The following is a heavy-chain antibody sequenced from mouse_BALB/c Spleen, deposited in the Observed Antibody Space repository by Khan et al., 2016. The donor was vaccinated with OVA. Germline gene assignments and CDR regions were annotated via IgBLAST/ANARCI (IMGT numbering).Heavy chain of an antibody. CDR1: GYTFTSYW. D-gene: IGHD1-1*01. Sequence: DLVKPGASVKLSCTASGYTFTSYWINWIKQRPGQGLEWIGRISPGSGSTSYNEMFKGKATLTVDTSSSSPYIQLSSLSSEDSAVYSAANSNDCGSSDYGMAHWGQGTLVTVSA. CDR3: ANSNDCGSSDYGMAH. CDR2: ISPGSGST. J-gene: IGHJ4*01. V-gene: IGHV1S41*01.